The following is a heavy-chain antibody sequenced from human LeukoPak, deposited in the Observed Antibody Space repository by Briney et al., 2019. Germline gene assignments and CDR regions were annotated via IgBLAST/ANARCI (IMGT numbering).Heavy chain of an antibody. V-gene: IGHV3-20*04. CDR1: GFIFDDYD. CDR2: ISWNGGST. CDR3: VREERIGPEVYFDF. Sequence: GGSLRLSCATSGFIFDDYDMRWVRQAPGKGLEWVSGISWNGGSTGYADSVKGRFTISRDNAKNSLSLQMNSLRVEDTALYYCVREERIGPEVYFDFWGQGTLVTVSS. D-gene: IGHD2-15*01. J-gene: IGHJ4*02.